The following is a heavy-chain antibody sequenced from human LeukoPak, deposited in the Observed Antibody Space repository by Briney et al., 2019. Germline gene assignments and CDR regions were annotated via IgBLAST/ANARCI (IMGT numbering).Heavy chain of an antibody. CDR3: ARGRPDFRTNFYTFFVDS. CDR2: IYYSGST. D-gene: IGHD3/OR15-3a*01. V-gene: IGHV4-34*01. CDR1: GGSFSGYY. J-gene: IGHJ4*02. Sequence: SETLSLTCAVYGGSFSGYYWGWIRQPPGKGLEWIGSIYYSGSTYYNPSLKSRVTISVDTSKNQFSLKLSSVTAADTAIYYCARGRPDFRTNFYTFFVDSWGRGTLVTVSS.